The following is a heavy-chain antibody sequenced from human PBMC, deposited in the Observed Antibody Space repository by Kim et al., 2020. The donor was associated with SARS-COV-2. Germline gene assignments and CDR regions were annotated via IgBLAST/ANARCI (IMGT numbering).Heavy chain of an antibody. CDR3: ARDRLIAVAGRTCFDY. CDR1: GFTFSDYY. CDR2: ISSSSSYT. J-gene: IGHJ4*02. Sequence: GGSLRLSCAASGFTFSDYYMSWIRQAPGKGLEWVSYISSSSSYTNYADSVKGRFTISRDNAKNSLYLQMNSLRAEDTAVYYCARDRLIAVAGRTCFDYWGQGNLVTVSS. V-gene: IGHV3-11*05. D-gene: IGHD6-19*01.